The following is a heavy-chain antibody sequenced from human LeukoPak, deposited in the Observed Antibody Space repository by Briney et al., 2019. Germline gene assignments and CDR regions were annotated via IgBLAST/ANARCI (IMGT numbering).Heavy chain of an antibody. V-gene: IGHV1-69*13. CDR2: IIPIFGTA. J-gene: IGHJ4*02. CDR3: ARSIPEARDYGDYVGALDY. D-gene: IGHD4-17*01. CDR1: GGTFSSYA. Sequence: GASVKVSCKASGGTFSSYAISWVRQAPGQGLEWMGGIIPIFGTANYAQKFQGRVTITADESTSTAYMELSSLRSEDTAVYYCARSIPEARDYGDYVGALDYWGQGTLVTVSS.